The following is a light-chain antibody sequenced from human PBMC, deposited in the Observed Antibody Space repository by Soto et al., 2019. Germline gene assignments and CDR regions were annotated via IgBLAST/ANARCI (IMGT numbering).Light chain of an antibody. CDR3: QQRSYWPLVT. V-gene: IGKV3-11*01. CDR1: QSVSSY. J-gene: IGKJ5*01. Sequence: EIVLTQSPATLSLSPGERATLSCRASQSVSSYLAWYQQKPGQAPRLLIYDASNRATGIPARFSGSGSGSDFTLTISSLEPEDFAVYYCQQRSYWPLVTFGKGTRLEIK. CDR2: DAS.